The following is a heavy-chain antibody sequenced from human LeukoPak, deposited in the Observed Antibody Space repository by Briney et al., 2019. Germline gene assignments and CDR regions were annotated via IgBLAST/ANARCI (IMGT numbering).Heavy chain of an antibody. CDR2: ISGSGGST. CDR1: GFTFSSYA. J-gene: IGHJ4*02. V-gene: IGHV3-23*01. CDR3: AKDPTQQLDTAMVTDY. Sequence: QTGGSLRLSCAASGFTFSSYAMSWVRQAPGKGLEWVSAISGSGGSTYYADSVKGRFTISRDNSKNTLYLQMNSLRAEDTAVYYCAKDPTQQLDTAMVTDYWGQGTLVTVSS. D-gene: IGHD5-18*01.